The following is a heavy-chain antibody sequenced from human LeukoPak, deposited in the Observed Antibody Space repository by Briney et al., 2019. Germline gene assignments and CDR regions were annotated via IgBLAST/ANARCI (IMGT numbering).Heavy chain of an antibody. V-gene: IGHV4-31*03. J-gene: IGHJ4*02. CDR2: IYYSGST. Sequence: PSQTLSRTCTVSGGSISSGGYYWSWIRQHPGKGLEWIGYIYYSGSTYYNPSLKSRVTISVDTSKNQFSLKLSSVTAADTAVYYCARGGGRGYYSFDYWGQGTLVTVSS. D-gene: IGHD3-3*01. CDR1: GGSISSGGYY. CDR3: ARGGGRGYYSFDY.